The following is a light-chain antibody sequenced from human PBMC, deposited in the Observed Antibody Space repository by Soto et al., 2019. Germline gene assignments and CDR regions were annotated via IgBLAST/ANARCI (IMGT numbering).Light chain of an antibody. V-gene: IGLV1-40*01. CDR3: HSYDSSLSGSV. Sequence: QSVLTQPPSVSGAPGQRVTISCTGSSSNIVAGYDVHWYQQLPGTAPKLLIYGNTNRPSGVPDRFSGSKSGTSASLAITGLQAEDEADYYCHSYDSSLSGSVFGGGTKLTVL. J-gene: IGLJ2*01. CDR1: SSNIVAGYD. CDR2: GNT.